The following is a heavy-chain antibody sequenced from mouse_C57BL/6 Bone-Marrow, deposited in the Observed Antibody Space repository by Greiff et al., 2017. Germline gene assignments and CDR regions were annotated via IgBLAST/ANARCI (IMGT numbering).Heavy chain of an antibody. CDR3: APYYYGSSHSYAMDY. V-gene: IGHV1-64*01. CDR2: IHPNSGST. J-gene: IGHJ4*01. Sequence: VQLQQPGAELVKPGASVKLSCKASGYTFTSYWMHWVKQRPGQGLEWIGMIHPNSGSTNYNEKFKSKATLTVDKSSSTAYMQLISLTSEDSAVYYCAPYYYGSSHSYAMDYWGQGTSVTVSS. D-gene: IGHD1-1*01. CDR1: GYTFTSYW.